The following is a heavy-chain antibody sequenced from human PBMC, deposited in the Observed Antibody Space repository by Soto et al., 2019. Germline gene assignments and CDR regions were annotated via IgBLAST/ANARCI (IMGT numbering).Heavy chain of an antibody. CDR2: INTGNGHT. J-gene: IGHJ5*02. D-gene: IGHD3-3*01. Sequence: ASVKVSCKASGYTFTAYGIHWVRQAPGQRLEWMGWINTGNGHTKYSQKFQGRVTITRDTSARTAYMELHSLRPEDTAVYYCASRGYDFWSSLDPWGQGTLGTVSS. CDR1: GYTFTAYG. CDR3: ASRGYDFWSSLDP. V-gene: IGHV1-3*04.